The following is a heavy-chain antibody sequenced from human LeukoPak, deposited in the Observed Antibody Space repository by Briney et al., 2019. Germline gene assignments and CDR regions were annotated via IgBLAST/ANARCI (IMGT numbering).Heavy chain of an antibody. CDR1: GYTFTGYY. Sequence: GSVKVSCKSSGYTFTGYYVHWVRPAPGQGLEWMGWINGNSCGTKYAQNFQGRVTMTRDTSISTAYMELSRVRSDDTAVYFCARDQATVGTPWWDPWGQGTLVTVSS. CDR3: ARDQATVGTPWWDP. J-gene: IGHJ5*02. V-gene: IGHV1-2*02. CDR2: INGNSCGT. D-gene: IGHD4-23*01.